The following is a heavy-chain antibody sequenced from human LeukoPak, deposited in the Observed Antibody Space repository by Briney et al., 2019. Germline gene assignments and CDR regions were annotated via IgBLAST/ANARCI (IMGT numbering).Heavy chain of an antibody. J-gene: IGHJ1*01. D-gene: IGHD2-21*02. CDR2: INPDGRDT. CDR1: EFDFSFYW. Sequence: GGSLRLSCAASEFDFSFYWMTWVRQAPGKGLEWVAHINPDGRDTYYVDSVKGRFTISRDNAQNSMYLQMNSLRVEDTAVYYCTSWGDTTAEYFQRWGQGTLVTVSS. V-gene: IGHV3-7*01. CDR3: TSWGDTTAEYFQR.